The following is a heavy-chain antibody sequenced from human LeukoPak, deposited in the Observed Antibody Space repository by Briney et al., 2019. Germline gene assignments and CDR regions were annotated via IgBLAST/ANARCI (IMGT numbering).Heavy chain of an antibody. CDR3: ARDLVQLWSKDF. CDR1: GFNFGDYY. J-gene: IGHJ4*02. D-gene: IGHD5-18*01. V-gene: IGHV3-11*06. CDR2: ISSSSSYT. Sequence: PGGSLRLSCAASGFNFGDYYMGWIRQAPGKGLEWVSHISSSSSYTKYADSVKGRFTISRDNAKNSLYLQMNSLRAEDTAVYYCARDLVQLWSKDFWGQGTLVTVPS.